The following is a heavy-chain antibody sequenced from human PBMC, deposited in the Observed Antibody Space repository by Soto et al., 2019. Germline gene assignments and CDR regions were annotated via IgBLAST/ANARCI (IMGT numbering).Heavy chain of an antibody. J-gene: IGHJ4*02. V-gene: IGHV4-31*03. Sequence: QVQLQESGPGLVKPSQTLSLTCTVSGGSISSGGYYWSWIRQHPGKGLEWIGYIYYSGSTYYNPSLKSRVTISVDTSKNQFSLKLSSVTAADTAVYYCARGFDWLLSVTLDYWGPGTLVTVSA. CDR1: GGSISSGGYY. D-gene: IGHD3-9*01. CDR3: ARGFDWLLSVTLDY. CDR2: IYYSGST.